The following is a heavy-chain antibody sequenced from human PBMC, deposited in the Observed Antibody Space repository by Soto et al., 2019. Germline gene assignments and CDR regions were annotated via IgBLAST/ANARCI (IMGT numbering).Heavy chain of an antibody. CDR3: ARRAAYSSSYFFDY. Sequence: SGPTLVNPTQTLTLTCTFSGFSLRTSGMCVSWIRQPPGKALEWLALVDWDDDKYYNTSLKTRLTISRDTSKNQVVLTMTNMDPVDTATYYCARRAAYSSSYFFDYWGQGSLVTVSS. D-gene: IGHD6-6*01. V-gene: IGHV2-70*12. CDR1: GFSLRTSGMC. J-gene: IGHJ4*02. CDR2: VDWDDDK.